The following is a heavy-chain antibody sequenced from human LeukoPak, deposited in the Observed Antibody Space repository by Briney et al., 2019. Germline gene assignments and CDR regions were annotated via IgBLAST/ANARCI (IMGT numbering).Heavy chain of an antibody. CDR2: ISGNGGVT. D-gene: IGHD1-26*01. CDR3: AKGRREQPFDY. Sequence: PGGSLRLSCAGSGLTLRSYGMTWVRQAPGKGLEWVSSISGNGGVTTYADSVKGRFTMSRDNSRNTLYLQRNSLRAEDTAVYYCAKGRREQPFDYWGQGPLVTVSS. J-gene: IGHJ4*02. CDR1: GLTLRSYG. V-gene: IGHV3-23*01.